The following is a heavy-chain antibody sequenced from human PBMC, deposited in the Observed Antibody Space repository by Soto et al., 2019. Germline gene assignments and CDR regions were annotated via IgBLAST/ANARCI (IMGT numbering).Heavy chain of an antibody. D-gene: IGHD2-2*01. CDR3: ATDCSSTTCYPWNWFDP. Sequence: QVQLVQSGAEVKKPGASVKVSGKASGYTFTSYGISWVRQAPGQGLEWMGWISADNGNTNYAQKLQGRVTMTTDTSTSTAYMELRSLRSDDTAVYYCATDCSSTTCYPWNWFDPWGQGTLVTVSS. V-gene: IGHV1-18*01. J-gene: IGHJ5*02. CDR1: GYTFTSYG. CDR2: ISADNGNT.